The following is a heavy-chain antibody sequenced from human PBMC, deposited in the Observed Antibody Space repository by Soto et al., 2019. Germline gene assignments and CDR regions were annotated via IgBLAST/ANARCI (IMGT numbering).Heavy chain of an antibody. CDR1: GGSIISYY. D-gene: IGHD3-10*01. J-gene: IGHJ4*02. CDR3: ARGRLQWYYFDY. V-gene: IGHV4-59*01. CDR2: IYYSGST. Sequence: LSLTCTVSGGSIISYYWSWIRQPPGKGLEWIGYIYYSGSTNYNPSLKSRVTISVDTSKNQFSLKLSSVTAADTAVYYCARGRLQWYYFDYWGQGTLVTVSS.